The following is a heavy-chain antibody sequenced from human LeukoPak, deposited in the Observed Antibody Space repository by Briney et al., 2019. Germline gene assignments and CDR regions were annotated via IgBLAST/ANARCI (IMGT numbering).Heavy chain of an antibody. D-gene: IGHD3-10*02. CDR2: MNPNSGGT. Sequence: ASVKVSCKASGYTFTSYDINWVRQATGQGLEWMGWMNPNSGGTNYAQKFQGRVTMTRDTSISTAYMELSRLRSDDTAVYYCARDYVYYYYMDVWGKGTTVTISS. J-gene: IGHJ6*03. CDR3: ARDYVYYYYMDV. V-gene: IGHV1-2*02. CDR1: GYTFTSYD.